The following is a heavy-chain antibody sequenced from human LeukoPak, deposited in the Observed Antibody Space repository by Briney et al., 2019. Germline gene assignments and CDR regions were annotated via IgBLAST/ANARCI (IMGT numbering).Heavy chain of an antibody. Sequence: SETLSLTCTVSGGSITRSFYFWGWIRQPPGKGLEWIGSIYYSGSTYSNPSLKSRVTISVDTSKNQFSLKLSSVTAADTAVYYCAAYGGSLRESEYWGQGTLVTVSS. CDR3: AAYGGSLRESEY. D-gene: IGHD4-23*01. CDR1: GGSITRSFYF. V-gene: IGHV4-39*01. J-gene: IGHJ4*02. CDR2: IYYSGST.